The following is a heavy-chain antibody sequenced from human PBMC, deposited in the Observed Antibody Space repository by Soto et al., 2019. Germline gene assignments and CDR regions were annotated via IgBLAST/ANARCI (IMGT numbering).Heavy chain of an antibody. CDR3: AKDLIRFFDSSSWYNWFDP. D-gene: IGHD6-13*01. CDR2: ISYDGSNK. J-gene: IGHJ5*02. Sequence: QVQLVESGGGVVQPGRSLRLSCAASGFTFSSYGMHWVRQAPGKGLEWVAVISYDGSNKYYADSVKGRFTISRDNSKNPLYLQMNSLRAEDTAVYYCAKDLIRFFDSSSWYNWFDPWGQGTLVTVSS. CDR1: GFTFSSYG. V-gene: IGHV3-30*18.